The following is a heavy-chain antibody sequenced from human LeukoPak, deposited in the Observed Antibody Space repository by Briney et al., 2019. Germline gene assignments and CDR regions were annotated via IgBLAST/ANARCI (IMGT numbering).Heavy chain of an antibody. Sequence: SETLSLTCAVYGGSFSGYYWSWIRQPPGKGLEWIGEINHSGSTNYNPSLKSRVTISVDTSKNQFSLKLSSVTAADTAVYYCARRYYDFWSGYYTGGYYYYYMDVWGKGTTVTVSS. CDR2: INHSGST. J-gene: IGHJ6*03. CDR3: ARRYYDFWSGYYTGGYYYYYMDV. D-gene: IGHD3-3*01. V-gene: IGHV4-34*01. CDR1: GGSFSGYY.